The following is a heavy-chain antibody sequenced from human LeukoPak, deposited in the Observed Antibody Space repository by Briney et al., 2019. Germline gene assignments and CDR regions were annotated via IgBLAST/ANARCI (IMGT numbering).Heavy chain of an antibody. J-gene: IGHJ3*02. V-gene: IGHV1-69*06. CDR2: IIPIFGTA. D-gene: IGHD6-13*01. CDR1: GGTFSSYA. CDR3: AREAAAVLDAFDI. Sequence: SVKVSCKASGGTFSSYAISWVRQAPGQGLEWMGGIIPIFGTANYAQKFQGRVTITADKSTSTAYMELSSLRSEDTAVYYCAREAAAVLDAFDIWGQGTVVTVSS.